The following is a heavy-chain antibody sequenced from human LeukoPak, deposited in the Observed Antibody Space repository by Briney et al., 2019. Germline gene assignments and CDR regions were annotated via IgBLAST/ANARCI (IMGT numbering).Heavy chain of an antibody. D-gene: IGHD5-24*01. CDR2: IYYSGST. CDR1: GGSISSYY. J-gene: IGHJ4*02. CDR3: ALSKDGYNPFDY. Sequence: PSETLSLTCTVSGGSISSYYWSWIRQPPGKGLEWIGYIYYSGSTNYNPSLKSRVTISVDTSKNQFSLKLSSVAAADTAVYYCALSKDGYNPFDYWGQRTLVTVSS. V-gene: IGHV4-59*08.